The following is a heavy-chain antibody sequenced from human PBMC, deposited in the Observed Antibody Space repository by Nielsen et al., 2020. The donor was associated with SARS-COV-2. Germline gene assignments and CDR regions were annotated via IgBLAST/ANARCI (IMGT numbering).Heavy chain of an antibody. CDR3: ARDYHDFWSGYYWGMDV. Sequence: GESLKISCAASGFNFNSYAMHWVRQAPGKGLEWVAVLSYDSNNKYYADSVKGRFTISRDNSKNTLYLQMNSLRAEDTAVYYCARDYHDFWSGYYWGMDVWGQGTTVTVSS. CDR2: LSYDSNNK. J-gene: IGHJ6*02. V-gene: IGHV3-30*14. D-gene: IGHD3-3*01. CDR1: GFNFNSYA.